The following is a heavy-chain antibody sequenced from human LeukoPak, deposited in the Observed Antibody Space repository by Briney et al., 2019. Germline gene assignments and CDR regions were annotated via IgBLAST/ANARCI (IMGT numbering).Heavy chain of an antibody. Sequence: SETLSLTCAVYGGSFSGYYWSWIRQPPGKGLEWIGEINHSGSTNYNPSLKSRVTISVDTSKNQFSLKLSSVTAADTAVYYCARVGRHSSSWSQTGLHYYFDYWGQGALVTVSS. CDR1: GGSFSGYY. J-gene: IGHJ4*02. CDR2: INHSGST. V-gene: IGHV4-34*01. D-gene: IGHD6-13*01. CDR3: ARVGRHSSSWSQTGLHYYFDY.